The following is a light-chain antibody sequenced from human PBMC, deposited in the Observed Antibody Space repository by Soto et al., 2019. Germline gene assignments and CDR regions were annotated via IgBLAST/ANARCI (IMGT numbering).Light chain of an antibody. J-gene: IGKJ1*01. V-gene: IGKV1-5*01. CDR3: QRGNANWA. CDR2: QAS. CDR1: ENIRIL. Sequence: DIQMTQSPSTLSESVGDRVNITCRASENIRILLAWYQQKSGEAPTVLLYQASTLESGVPSWFSGSESGTEFTLTIRGLLPVDFAMYDCQRGNANWAVGQG.